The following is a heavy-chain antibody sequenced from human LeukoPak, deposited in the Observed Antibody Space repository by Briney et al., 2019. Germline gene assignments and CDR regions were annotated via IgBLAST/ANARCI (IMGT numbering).Heavy chain of an antibody. Sequence: SETLSLTCAVSGGSISSGDYSWSWIRQPPGKGLEWIGYIYYTARTFYNPSLKSRVTISVDTSKNLFSLKLSSVTAADTAAYYCARVERYESILDAFDIWGRGTTVAVSS. J-gene: IGHJ3*02. CDR1: GGSISSGDYS. CDR3: ARVERYESILDAFDI. D-gene: IGHD2-21*01. V-gene: IGHV4-30-4*07. CDR2: IYYTART.